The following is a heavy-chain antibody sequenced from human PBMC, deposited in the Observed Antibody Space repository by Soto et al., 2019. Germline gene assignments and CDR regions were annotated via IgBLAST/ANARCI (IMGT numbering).Heavy chain of an antibody. Sequence: QVQLQQWGAGLLKPSETLSLTCAVSGGSFTGYFWNRIRQTPGKGQEWIGEINQSGSTTYNPSLKSRVTISVDRSKNQFSLGLNSVTAADTAVYYCARGNFWSGYDPSYYYYMDVWGKGTAVTVSS. CDR2: INQSGST. V-gene: IGHV4-34*02. J-gene: IGHJ6*03. D-gene: IGHD3-3*01. CDR3: ARGNFWSGYDPSYYYYMDV. CDR1: GGSFTGYF.